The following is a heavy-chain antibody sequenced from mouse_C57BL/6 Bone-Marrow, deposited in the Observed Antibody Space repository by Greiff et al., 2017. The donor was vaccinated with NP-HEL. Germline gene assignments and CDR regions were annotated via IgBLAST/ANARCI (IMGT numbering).Heavy chain of an antibody. D-gene: IGHD1-1*01. CDR1: GYTFTSYW. Sequence: QVQLQQPGAELVRPGTSVKLSCKASGYTFTSYWMHWVKQRPGQGLEWIGVIDPSDSYTNYNQKFKGKATLTVDTSSSTAYMQLSSLTSEDSAVYYCARPDYYGSSGYWGQGTTLTVSS. CDR3: ARPDYYGSSGY. CDR2: IDPSDSYT. J-gene: IGHJ2*01. V-gene: IGHV1-59*01.